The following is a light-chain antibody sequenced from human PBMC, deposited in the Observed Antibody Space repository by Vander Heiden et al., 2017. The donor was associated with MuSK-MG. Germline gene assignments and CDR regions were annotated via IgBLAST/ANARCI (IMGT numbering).Light chain of an antibody. Sequence: GQSITISCTGTSNDVGGYDLVSWYQHHPGKAPKLMIYEVIKRPSGVSNRFSGSRYGNAASLTISGLQTEDEADYYCSSYETSSTYVLFGGGTKLTVL. J-gene: IGLJ2*01. V-gene: IGLV2-23*02. CDR2: EVI. CDR3: SSYETSSTYVL. CDR1: SNDVGGYDL.